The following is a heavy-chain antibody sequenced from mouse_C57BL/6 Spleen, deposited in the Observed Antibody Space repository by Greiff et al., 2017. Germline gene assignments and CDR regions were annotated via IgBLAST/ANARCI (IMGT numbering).Heavy chain of an antibody. CDR3: ARDYGIAMDY. CDR2: IYPGDGDT. CDR1: GYAFSSSW. Sequence: QVQLQQSGPELVKPGASVKISCKASGYAFSSSWMNWVKQRPGKGLEWIGRIYPGDGDTTYNGKFKGKATLTADKSSSTAYMQLSSLTSEDSAVYFCARDYGIAMDYWGQGTSVTVSA. J-gene: IGHJ4*01. V-gene: IGHV1-82*01. D-gene: IGHD1-1*01.